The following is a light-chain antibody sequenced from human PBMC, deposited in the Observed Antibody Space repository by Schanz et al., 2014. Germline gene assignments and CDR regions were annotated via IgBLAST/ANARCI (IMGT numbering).Light chain of an antibody. J-gene: IGLJ3*02. V-gene: IGLV2-14*01. CDR1: SSDVGGYNY. Sequence: QSALTQPASVSASPGQSITISCTGTSSDVGGYNYVSWYQQYPGKAPKLIIYDVSNRPSGVSNRFSGSRSGNTASLTISGLQAEDEADYYCSSYTSSSTLWVFGGGTKLTVL. CDR2: DVS. CDR3: SSYTSSSTLWV.